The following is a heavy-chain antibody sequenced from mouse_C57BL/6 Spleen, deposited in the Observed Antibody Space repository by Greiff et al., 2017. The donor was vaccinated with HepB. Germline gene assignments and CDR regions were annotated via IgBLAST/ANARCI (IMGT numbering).Heavy chain of an antibody. Sequence: EVKLVESGGSLVKPGGSLKLSCAASGFTFSSYAMSWVRQTPEKRLEWVATISDGGSYTYYPDNVKGRFTISRDNAKNNLYLQMSQLKSEDTAMYYCARGGDNDYFDYWGQGTTLTVSS. V-gene: IGHV5-4*03. CDR3: ARGGDNDYFDY. D-gene: IGHD3-3*01. J-gene: IGHJ2*01. CDR2: ISDGGSYT. CDR1: GFTFSSYA.